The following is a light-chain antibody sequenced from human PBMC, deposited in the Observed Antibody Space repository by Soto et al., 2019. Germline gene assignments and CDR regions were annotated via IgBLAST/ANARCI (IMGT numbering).Light chain of an antibody. V-gene: IGLV2-11*01. CDR3: CSYAGSYTFV. J-gene: IGLJ2*01. CDR2: DVS. CDR1: SSDVGGYNY. Sequence: QSALTQPRSVSGSPGQSVTISCTGTSSDVGGYNYVSWYQQHPGKAPKLMIYDVSKRPSGVPDRFSGSKSGNTASLTISGLQAEDEADYYCCSYAGSYTFVFGGGTQVTVL.